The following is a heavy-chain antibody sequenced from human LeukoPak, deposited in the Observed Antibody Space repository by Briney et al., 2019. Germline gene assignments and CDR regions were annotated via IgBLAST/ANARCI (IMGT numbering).Heavy chain of an antibody. V-gene: IGHV4-59*12. D-gene: IGHD5/OR15-5a*01. CDR2: IYYSGST. CDR1: GGSISSYY. Sequence: SETLSLTCTVSGGSISSYYWSWIRQPPGKGLEWIGYIYYSGSTYYNPSLKSRVTISVDTSKNQFSLKLSSVTAADTAVYYCARDGKSTILGGGYWGQGTLVTVSS. J-gene: IGHJ4*02. CDR3: ARDGKSTILGGGY.